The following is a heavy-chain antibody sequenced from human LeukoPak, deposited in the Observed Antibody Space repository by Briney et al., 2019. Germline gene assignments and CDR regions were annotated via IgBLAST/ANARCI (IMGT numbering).Heavy chain of an antibody. CDR1: GFTFSSYA. V-gene: IGHV3-30-3*01. Sequence: PGRSLRLSCAASGFTFSSYAMHWVRQAPGKGLEWVAVISYDGSNKYYAGSVKGRFTISRDNSKNTLYLQMNSLRAEDTAVYYCARDGRYSSGWSLSDYWGQGTLVTVSS. CDR3: ARDGRYSSGWSLSDY. CDR2: ISYDGSNK. J-gene: IGHJ4*02. D-gene: IGHD6-19*01.